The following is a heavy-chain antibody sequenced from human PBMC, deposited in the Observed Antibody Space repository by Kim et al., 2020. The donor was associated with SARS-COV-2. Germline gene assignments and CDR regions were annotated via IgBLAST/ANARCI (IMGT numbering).Heavy chain of an antibody. CDR3: AAAYNWNDGPDY. J-gene: IGHJ4*02. V-gene: IGHV1-58*01. Sequence: NYAQKFQERVTITRDMSTSTAYMELSSLRSEDTAVYYCAAAYNWNDGPDYWGQGTLVTVSS. D-gene: IGHD1-20*01.